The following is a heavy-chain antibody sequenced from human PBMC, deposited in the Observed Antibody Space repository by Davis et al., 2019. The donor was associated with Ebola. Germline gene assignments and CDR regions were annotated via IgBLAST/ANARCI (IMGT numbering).Heavy chain of an antibody. Sequence: SVKVSCKASGGTFSSYAISWVRQAPGQGLEWMGGIIPIFGTANYAQKFQGRVTITADESTSTAYMELSSLRSEDTAVYYCARASIAARRVYYYYGMDVWGQGTTVTVSS. D-gene: IGHD6-6*01. J-gene: IGHJ6*02. CDR1: GGTFSSYA. CDR3: ARASIAARRVYYYYGMDV. V-gene: IGHV1-69*13. CDR2: IIPIFGTA.